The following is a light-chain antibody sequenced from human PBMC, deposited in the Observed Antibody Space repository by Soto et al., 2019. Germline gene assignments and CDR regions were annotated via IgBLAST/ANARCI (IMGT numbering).Light chain of an antibody. Sequence: DIQRNKSPSCVSATIRDRVTITCQASQDIRNYLNWYQQKPGKAPKVLIYDATDLETGVPSRFSGSGSGTDFTFTISSLQPEDVAIYYCQQYDKLPPITFGQGTRLEIK. V-gene: IGKV1-33*01. CDR3: QQYDKLPPIT. CDR2: DAT. CDR1: QDIRNY. J-gene: IGKJ5*01.